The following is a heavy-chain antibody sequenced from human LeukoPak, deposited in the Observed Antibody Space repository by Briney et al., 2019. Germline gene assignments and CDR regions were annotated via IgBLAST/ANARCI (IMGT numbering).Heavy chain of an antibody. CDR2: ITGSGATT. CDR1: GFTFSSYA. CDR3: AKCGNSGCHLIDY. V-gene: IGHV3-23*01. J-gene: IGHJ4*02. Sequence: GGSLRLSCAASGFTFSSYAMSWVRQAPGKGLEWVSTITGSGATTYYAGSVTGRFTISRDNSKSPLYLQMDSLRAEDTAVYYCAKCGNSGCHLIDYWGQGILVTVSS. D-gene: IGHD5-12*01.